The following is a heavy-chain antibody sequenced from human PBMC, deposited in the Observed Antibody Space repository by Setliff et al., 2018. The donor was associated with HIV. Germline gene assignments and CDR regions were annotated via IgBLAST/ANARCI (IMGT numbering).Heavy chain of an antibody. CDR1: GGSFSGYY. D-gene: IGHD2-15*01. Sequence: KPSETLSLTCAVYGGSFSGYYWSWIRQSPGKGLEWIGYIGYNGDTSYNPPLNSRVTLSVDRSKNQFSLKLSSVSAADTAVYFCARWGASGGRPDWHAFDMWGQGTMVTVSS. CDR3: ARWGASGGRPDWHAFDM. V-gene: IGHV4-34*11. CDR2: IGYNGDT. J-gene: IGHJ3*02.